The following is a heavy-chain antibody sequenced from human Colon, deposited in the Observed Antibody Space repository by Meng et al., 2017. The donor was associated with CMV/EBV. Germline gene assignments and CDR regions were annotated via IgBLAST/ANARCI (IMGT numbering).Heavy chain of an antibody. J-gene: IGHJ3*01. CDR3: AKFGPPGGYILQPSVAFDF. CDR2: VSYTGTT. CDR1: GASISDYH. Sequence: GSLRLSCTVSGASISDYHWSWIRQPPGERLEWIGYVSYTGTTYYKSSLESRVTISIDTSKNQFSLKLNSVTAADTAVYYCAKFGPPGGYILQPSVAFDFWGQGTMVTVSS. D-gene: IGHD5-12*01. V-gene: IGHV4-59*01.